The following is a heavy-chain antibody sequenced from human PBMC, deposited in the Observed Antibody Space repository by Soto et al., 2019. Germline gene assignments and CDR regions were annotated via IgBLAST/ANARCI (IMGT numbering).Heavy chain of an antibody. CDR3: ARDRSYYDVSLGY. Sequence: PSETLSLTCTVSGGSITNYFWSWIRQPPGKGLEWIGYIYDSGSTKYNPSLKSRVTISLDTSKNQFSLKLSSVTAADTAVYLCARDRSYYDVSLGYWGPGTLVTSPQ. CDR2: IYDSGST. V-gene: IGHV4-59*01. CDR1: GGSITNYF. D-gene: IGHD1-26*01. J-gene: IGHJ4*02.